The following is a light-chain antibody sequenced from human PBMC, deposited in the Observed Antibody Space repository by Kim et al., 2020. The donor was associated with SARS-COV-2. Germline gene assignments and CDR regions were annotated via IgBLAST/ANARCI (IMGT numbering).Light chain of an antibody. Sequence: GQLGNIACTGTSSDVGGYNYVSWYQHHPGKAPKRRIYEVSKRPSGVPDRFSGSKSGNTASLTVSGLQAEDEADYYCNSYAGSNNVVFGGGTQLTV. V-gene: IGLV2-8*01. CDR1: SSDVGGYNY. J-gene: IGLJ2*01. CDR2: EVS. CDR3: NSYAGSNNVV.